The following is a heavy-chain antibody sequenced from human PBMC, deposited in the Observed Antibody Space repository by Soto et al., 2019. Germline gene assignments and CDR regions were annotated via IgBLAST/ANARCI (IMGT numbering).Heavy chain of an antibody. CDR3: ARDPPFSGILRGTPLMDV. J-gene: IGHJ6*02. V-gene: IGHV1-18*04. D-gene: IGHD4-17*01. CDR2: ISAYNGDT. CDR1: GYSFTTHG. Sequence: QVQLVQSEAEVRKPGASVKVSCKASGYSFTTHGISWVRRAPGLGLEWMGWISAYNGDTHYVQRFQGRLTMTTDTSTSTAYMELRSLTSDDTAVYYCARDPPFSGILRGTPLMDVWGQGTTVTVSS.